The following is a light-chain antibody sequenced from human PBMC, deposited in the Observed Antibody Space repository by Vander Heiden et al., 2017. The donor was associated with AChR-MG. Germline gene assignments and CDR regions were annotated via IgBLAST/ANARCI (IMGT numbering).Light chain of an antibody. V-gene: IGKV3-15*01. Sequence: EIVSTQSPATLSVYPGERATLSCRASQSVSSNLAWYQQKPGQAPRLLIYGASTRATGIPARFSGSGSGTEFTLTISSLQSEDFAVYYCQQYNSWLYTFGQGTKLEIK. CDR3: QQYNSWLYT. CDR2: GAS. CDR1: QSVSSN. J-gene: IGKJ2*01.